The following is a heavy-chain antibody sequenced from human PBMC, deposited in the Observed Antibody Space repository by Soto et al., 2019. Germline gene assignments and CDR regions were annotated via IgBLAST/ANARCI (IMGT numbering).Heavy chain of an antibody. J-gene: IGHJ3*02. CDR1: GFTFSSYG. Sequence: QVQLVESGGGVVQPGGSLRLSCAASGFTFSSYGMHWVRQAPGKGLEWVAVIWNDGKNKYYADSVKGRFTISRDNSKSTLDLQMNSLRVEDAAVYYCARDKGANAPIDMWGQGKMVTVSS. CDR3: ARDKGANAPIDM. V-gene: IGHV3-33*01. CDR2: IWNDGKNK.